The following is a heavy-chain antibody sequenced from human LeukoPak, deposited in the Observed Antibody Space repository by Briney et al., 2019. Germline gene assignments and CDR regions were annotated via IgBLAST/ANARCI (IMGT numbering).Heavy chain of an antibody. CDR3: ITDLGTTTVTGYYFDY. CDR2: IKSKTDGGTT. V-gene: IGHV3-15*01. CDR1: GFPFSNAW. J-gene: IGHJ4*02. D-gene: IGHD4-11*01. Sequence: GGSLRLSCAASGFPFSNAWMSWVRQAPGKGLEWVGRIKSKTDGGTTDYAAPVKGRFTISRDDSKTTLFLQMNSLKTEDTAVYYCITDLGTTTVTGYYFDYWGQGTLVTVSS.